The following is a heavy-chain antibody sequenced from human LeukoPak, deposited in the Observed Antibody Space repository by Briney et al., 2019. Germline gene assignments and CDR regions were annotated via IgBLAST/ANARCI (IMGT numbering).Heavy chain of an antibody. Sequence: ASVKVSCKASGYTFTGYYMHWVRQAPGQGFEWMGWINPNSGGTNYAQKFQGRVTMTRDTSISTAYMELSRLTSDDTAVYYCARDLEGYHYGSGNYPQWGQGTLITVSS. D-gene: IGHD3-10*01. CDR1: GYTFTGYY. CDR2: INPNSGGT. J-gene: IGHJ4*02. V-gene: IGHV1-2*02. CDR3: ARDLEGYHYGSGNYPQ.